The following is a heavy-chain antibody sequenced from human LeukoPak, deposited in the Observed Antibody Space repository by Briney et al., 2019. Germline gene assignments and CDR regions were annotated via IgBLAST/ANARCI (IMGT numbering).Heavy chain of an antibody. CDR3: ARVRSGRNAGDDY. Sequence: SETLSLTCTVSGGSISNYYWSWIRQPPGKGLEWIGYIYYSGSTKYNPSLKSRVTISVDTSKNQFYMKLTSATAADTAVYYCARVRSGRNAGDDYWGQGTLVTVSS. J-gene: IGHJ4*02. CDR2: IYYSGST. CDR1: GGSISNYY. V-gene: IGHV4-59*08. D-gene: IGHD1-26*01.